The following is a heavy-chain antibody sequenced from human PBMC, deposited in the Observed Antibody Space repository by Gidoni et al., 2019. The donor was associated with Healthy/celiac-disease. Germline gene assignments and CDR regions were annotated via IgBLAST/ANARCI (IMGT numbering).Heavy chain of an antibody. Sequence: EVQLVQSGAEVKKPGASLRISCKGSGHSFTTHWSSWVRQMPEKGLEWMGRIDPSDSYTNYSPSFQGHVTISVDKSIGTAYLQWSSLKASDTARYYCARQIKTGDGDYWGQGTLVTVSS. D-gene: IGHD7-27*01. CDR3: ARQIKTGDGDY. V-gene: IGHV5-10-1*01. CDR1: GHSFTTHW. CDR2: IDPSDSYT. J-gene: IGHJ4*02.